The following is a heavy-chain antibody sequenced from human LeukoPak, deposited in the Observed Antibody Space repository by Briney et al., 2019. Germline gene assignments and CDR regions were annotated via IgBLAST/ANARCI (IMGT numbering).Heavy chain of an antibody. CDR3: ARELLGYCSGGSCPGGFDI. V-gene: IGHV3-11*01. CDR2: ISSSGNTI. J-gene: IGHJ3*02. CDR1: GFTFSDYY. Sequence: PGGSLRLSCAASGFTFSDYYMSWIRQAPGKGLEWVSYISSSGNTIYYADSVKGRFTISRDNAKNSLYLQMNSLRAEDTAVYYCARELLGYCSGGSCPGGFDIWGQGTMVTVSS. D-gene: IGHD2-15*01.